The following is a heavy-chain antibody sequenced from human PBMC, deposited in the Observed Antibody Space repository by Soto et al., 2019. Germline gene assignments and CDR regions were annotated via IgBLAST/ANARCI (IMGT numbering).Heavy chain of an antibody. CDR1: GFTFTKYS. V-gene: IGHV3-21*01. CDR3: ARESEDLTSNFDY. J-gene: IGHJ4*02. CDR2: ISSTTNYI. Sequence: GGSLRLSCAASGFTFTKYSMNWVRQAPGKGLEWVSSISSTTNYIYYADSMKGRFTVSRDNAKNSVYLEMNSLSAEDTAVYYCARESEDLTSNFDYWGQGTLVTVS.